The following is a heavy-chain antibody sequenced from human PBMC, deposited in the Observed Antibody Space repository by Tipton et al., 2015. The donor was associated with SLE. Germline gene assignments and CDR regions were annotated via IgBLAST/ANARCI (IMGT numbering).Heavy chain of an antibody. V-gene: IGHV4-59*08. Sequence: TLSLTCTVSGVSISDHSWGWIRQPPGKGLEWIGYISYSGRSNYNPSLKSQVTISLDTSKNQVSLKVTSVTAADTAVYYCARQRDLDAFDIWGQGTMVIVSS. J-gene: IGHJ3*02. CDR3: ARQRDLDAFDI. CDR2: ISYSGRS. CDR1: GVSISDHS.